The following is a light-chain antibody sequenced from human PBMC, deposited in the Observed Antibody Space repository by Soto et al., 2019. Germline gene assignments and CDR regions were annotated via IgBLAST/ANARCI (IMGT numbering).Light chain of an antibody. CDR1: QDIATE. CDR2: GAS. Sequence: DILMTQSPASVSASLGDGTTITCRASQDIATELAWYQQKPGKAPKLLIYGASNLPTGIPSRFSGSGSGADFTLIISSLQSEDFGTYYCQQNDSFPRTFGRGTKVEIK. V-gene: IGKV1-12*01. J-gene: IGKJ1*01. CDR3: QQNDSFPRT.